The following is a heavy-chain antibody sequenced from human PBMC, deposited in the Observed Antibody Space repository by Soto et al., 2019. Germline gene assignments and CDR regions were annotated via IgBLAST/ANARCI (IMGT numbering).Heavy chain of an antibody. V-gene: IGHV3-23*01. D-gene: IGHD1-20*01. CDR1: GFTFNTYA. J-gene: IGHJ4*02. CDR2: ISGSGGST. Sequence: PGGSLRLSCAASGFTFNTYAMSWVRQAPGKGLEWVSAISGSGGSTYYADSVKGRFTISRDNSKNTLYLQMNSLRAEDTAVYYCAKGGGITGTGSSDYWGQGTLVTVSS. CDR3: AKGGGITGTGSSDY.